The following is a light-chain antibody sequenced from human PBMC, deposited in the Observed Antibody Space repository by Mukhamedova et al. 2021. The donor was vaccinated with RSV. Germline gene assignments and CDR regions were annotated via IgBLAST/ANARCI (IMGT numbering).Light chain of an antibody. V-gene: IGKV1-17*01. CDR2: VAS. J-gene: IGKJ1*01. CDR3: LHHEGFPWA. Sequence: WYQRRVHGKAPKRLIYVASNLQSGVPSRFGGSGSGTEFTLTISSLQPEDFATYYCLHHEGFPWAFGQGTKVEIK.